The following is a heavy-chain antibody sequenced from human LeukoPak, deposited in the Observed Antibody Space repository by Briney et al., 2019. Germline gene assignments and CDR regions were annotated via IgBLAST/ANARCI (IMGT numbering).Heavy chain of an antibody. CDR2: INHSGST. D-gene: IGHD2-2*01. Sequence: SETLSLTCAVYGGSFSGYYWSWIRQPPGKGLEWIGEINHSGSTNYNPSLKSRVTISVDTSKNQFSLKLSSVTAADTAVYYCARGHAMIPFDYWGQGTLVTVSS. V-gene: IGHV4-34*01. CDR3: ARGHAMIPFDY. CDR1: GGSFSGYY. J-gene: IGHJ4*02.